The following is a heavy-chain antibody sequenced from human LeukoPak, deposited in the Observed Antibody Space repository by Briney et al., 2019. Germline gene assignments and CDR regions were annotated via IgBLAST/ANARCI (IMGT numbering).Heavy chain of an antibody. J-gene: IGHJ4*02. V-gene: IGHV1-2*02. D-gene: IGHD1-26*01. CDR1: GYIFTGYY. CDR3: ARHPYSGSYHFAY. Sequence: ASVKVSCKASGYIFTGYYMHWVRQAPGQGLEWMGWINPSSGGTNSAQKFQGRVTMTRDTSISTAYMELSRLTSDDTAVYYCARHPYSGSYHFAYWGQGTLVTVSS. CDR2: INPSSGGT.